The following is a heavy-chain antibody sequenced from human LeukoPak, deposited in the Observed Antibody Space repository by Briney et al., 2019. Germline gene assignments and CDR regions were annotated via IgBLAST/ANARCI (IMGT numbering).Heavy chain of an antibody. V-gene: IGHV1-69*13. CDR2: IIPIFGTA. D-gene: IGHD2-2*01. CDR3: ARVIQLPNEYFQH. Sequence: SVKVSCKASGGTFNSYAISWVRQAPGQGLEWMGGIIPIFGTANYAQKFQGRVTITADESTSTAYMELSSLRSEGTAVFYCARVIQLPNEYFQHWGQGTLVTVSS. CDR1: GGTFNSYA. J-gene: IGHJ1*01.